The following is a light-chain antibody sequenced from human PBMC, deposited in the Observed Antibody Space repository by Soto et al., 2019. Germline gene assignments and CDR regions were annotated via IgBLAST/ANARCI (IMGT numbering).Light chain of an antibody. CDR1: TSNIGAGHG. CDR3: QSSDRSLTCVV. Sequence: QSVLTQPPSVSGAPGQRVTISCTGSTSNIGAGHGVHWYQHLPGTAPKLLMYGNSIRPSGVPDRFSGSKSGTSASLAITGLQAEDEADYYCQSSDRSLTCVVFGGGTKLTVL. V-gene: IGLV1-40*01. CDR2: GNS. J-gene: IGLJ2*01.